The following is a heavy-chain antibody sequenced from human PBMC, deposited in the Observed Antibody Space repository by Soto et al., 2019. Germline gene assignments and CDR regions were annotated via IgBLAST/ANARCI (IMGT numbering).Heavy chain of an antibody. D-gene: IGHD3-22*01. CDR1: GGSISSSSYY. CDR3: ARLGGYYQALDY. Sequence: SETLSLTCTVSGGSISSSSYYWTWIRQPPGTGLEWIGEINHSGSTNYNPSLKSRVTISVDMSKNQFSLNLSSVTAADTAVYYCARLGGYYQALDYWGQGTLVTVSS. J-gene: IGHJ4*02. CDR2: INHSGST. V-gene: IGHV4-39*07.